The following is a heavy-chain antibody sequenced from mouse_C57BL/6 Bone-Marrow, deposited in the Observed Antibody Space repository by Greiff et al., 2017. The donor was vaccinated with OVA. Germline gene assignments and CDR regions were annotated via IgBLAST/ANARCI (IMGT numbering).Heavy chain of an antibody. J-gene: IGHJ1*03. CDR3: TRVYYGTSHWYFDV. CDR2: IYPGSGST. D-gene: IGHD1-1*01. V-gene: IGHV1-55*01. Sequence: VQLQQPGAELVKPGASVKMSCKASGYTFTSYWITWVKQRPGQGLEWIGDIYPGSGSTNYTEKFKSKATLTVDTSSSTAYMQLSSLTSEDSTVNYCTRVYYGTSHWYFDVWGTGTTVTVSS. CDR1: GYTFTSYW.